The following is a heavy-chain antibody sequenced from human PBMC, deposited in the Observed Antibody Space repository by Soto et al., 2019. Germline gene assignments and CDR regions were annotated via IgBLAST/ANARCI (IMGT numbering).Heavy chain of an antibody. CDR3: ARGFAAIVDFDY. CDR1: GYTFTSYD. D-gene: IGHD2-15*01. V-gene: IGHV1-8*01. Sequence: QVRLVQSGAEVKKPGASVKVSCKASGYTFTSYDINWVRQATGQGLEWMGWMNPNSGNTGYAQNFQGRVTMTRNTSISTAYMELSSLRSEDTAVYYCARGFAAIVDFDYWGQGTLVTVSS. J-gene: IGHJ4*02. CDR2: MNPNSGNT.